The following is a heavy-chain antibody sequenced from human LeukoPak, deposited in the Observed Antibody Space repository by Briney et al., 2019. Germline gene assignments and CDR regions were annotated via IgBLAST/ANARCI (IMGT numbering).Heavy chain of an antibody. CDR1: GFTFGSYA. CDR2: VSYDGGYT. J-gene: IGHJ4*02. V-gene: IGHV3-33*01. Sequence: GGSLTLSCAASGFTFGSYAMHWVRQAPGKGLEWVGLVSYDGGYTYYGDSVRGRFSISRDNSKNTVYLQMNSPRADDSAVYYCVRDVDVGTGIYYYFDYWGQGTLVTVSS. CDR3: VRDVDVGTGIYYYFDY. D-gene: IGHD2-8*02.